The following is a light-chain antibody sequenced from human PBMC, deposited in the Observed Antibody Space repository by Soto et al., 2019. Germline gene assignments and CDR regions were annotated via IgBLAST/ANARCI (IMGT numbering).Light chain of an antibody. Sequence: YELTQPLSVSVALGQTARITCGGNNIGSKNVHWYQQKPGQAPVLVIYRDSNRPPGIPERFSGSNSGNTATLTISRAQAGDEADYYCQVWDSSPAVFGGGTKVTVL. CDR3: QVWDSSPAV. V-gene: IGLV3-9*01. CDR1: NIGSKN. J-gene: IGLJ2*01. CDR2: RDS.